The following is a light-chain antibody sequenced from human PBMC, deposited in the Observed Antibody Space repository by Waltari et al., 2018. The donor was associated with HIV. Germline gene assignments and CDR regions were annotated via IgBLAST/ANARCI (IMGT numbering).Light chain of an antibody. J-gene: IGLJ2*01. V-gene: IGLV1-40*01. CDR1: SSNLGAGYD. Sequence: QSVLTPPPSVSGAPGQRVTLSCTGTSSNLGAGYDVHWYQQLPGTAPKLLIYANIHRPSGVPDRFSVSKSATSASLAITGLQAEDEADYFCQSYDSSLSAYVVFGGGTKLTVL. CDR2: ANI. CDR3: QSYDSSLSAYVV.